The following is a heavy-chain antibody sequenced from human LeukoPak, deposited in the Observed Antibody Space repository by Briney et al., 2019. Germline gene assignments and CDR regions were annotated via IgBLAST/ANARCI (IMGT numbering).Heavy chain of an antibody. J-gene: IGHJ4*02. D-gene: IGHD5-24*01. CDR2: IWYDGSNK. V-gene: IGHV3-33*01. CDR1: GFTFSSYG. Sequence: AGGSLRLSCAASGFTFSSYGMHWVRQAPGKGLEWVAVIWYDGSNKYYADSVKGRFTISRDNSKNTLYLQMNSLRAEDTAVYYCARDRGYKQPIDYWGQGTLVTVSS. CDR3: ARDRGYKQPIDY.